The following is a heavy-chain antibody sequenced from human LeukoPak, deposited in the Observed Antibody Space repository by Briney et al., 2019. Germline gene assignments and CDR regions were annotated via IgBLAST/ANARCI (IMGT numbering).Heavy chain of an antibody. D-gene: IGHD3-10*01. J-gene: IGHJ4*02. CDR2: IYYSGST. V-gene: IGHV4-59*01. CDR1: GGSISTYY. Sequence: SETLSLTCTVSGGSISTYYWSWIRQPPGKGLEWIGYIYYSGSTNYNPSLKSRVTISVDTSNNQFSLKLSSVTAADTALYYCARGPGRYGSGTYEYDYWGQGTLVTASS. CDR3: ARGPGRYGSGTYEYDY.